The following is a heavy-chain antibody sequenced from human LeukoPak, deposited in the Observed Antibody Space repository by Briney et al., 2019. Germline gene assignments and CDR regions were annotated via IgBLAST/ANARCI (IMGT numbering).Heavy chain of an antibody. Sequence: GGSLRLSCAASGFTFSSYSMNWVRQPPGKGLEWVSSISSSSSYIYYADSVKGRFTISRDNAKNSLYLQMNSLRAEDTAVYYCARAIGLERLRPMDVWGQGTTVTVSS. CDR1: GFTFSSYS. J-gene: IGHJ6*02. CDR3: ARAIGLERLRPMDV. D-gene: IGHD1-1*01. CDR2: ISSSSSYI. V-gene: IGHV3-21*01.